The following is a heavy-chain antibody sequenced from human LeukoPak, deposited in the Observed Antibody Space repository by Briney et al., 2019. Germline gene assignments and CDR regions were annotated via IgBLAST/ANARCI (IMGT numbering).Heavy chain of an antibody. Sequence: SETLSLTCAVYGGSFSGYYWSWIRQPPGKGLEWIGEINHSGSTNYNPSLKSRVTISVDTSKNQFSLKLSSVTAADTAVYYCARRRIVVVPAARGPWFDPWGQGTLVTVSS. CDR1: GGSFSGYY. CDR3: ARRRIVVVPAARGPWFDP. V-gene: IGHV4-34*01. CDR2: INHSGST. D-gene: IGHD2-2*01. J-gene: IGHJ5*02.